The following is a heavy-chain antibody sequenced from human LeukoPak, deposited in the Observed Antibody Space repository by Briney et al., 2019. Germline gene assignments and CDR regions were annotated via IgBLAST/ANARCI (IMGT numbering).Heavy chain of an antibody. D-gene: IGHD6-25*01. CDR2: SSSSGSTI. V-gene: IGHV3-48*03. CDR1: GFTFSSYE. Sequence: PGGSLRLSCAASGFTFSSYEMNWVRQAPGKGLEWVSHSSSSGSTIYYAGSVKGRFTIARDNAKNSVYLQMNSLRAEDTAVYYCARSLAAGFDIWGQGTMVTVSS. J-gene: IGHJ3*02. CDR3: ARSLAAGFDI.